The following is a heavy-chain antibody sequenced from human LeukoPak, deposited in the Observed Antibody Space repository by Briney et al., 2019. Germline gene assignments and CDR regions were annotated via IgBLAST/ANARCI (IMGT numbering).Heavy chain of an antibody. J-gene: IGHJ4*02. V-gene: IGHV4-61*02. CDR2: IYTSGST. CDR3: ARAVGGDGSGSL. Sequence: PSETLSLTCTVSGGSVSSGSYYWRWIRQPAGTGLEWIGRIYTSGSTNYNPSLKSRVTISVDMSTRQISLKLSSVTAADTAVYYCARAVGGDGSGSLWGPGTLVTVSS. CDR1: GGSVSSGSYY. D-gene: IGHD3-10*01.